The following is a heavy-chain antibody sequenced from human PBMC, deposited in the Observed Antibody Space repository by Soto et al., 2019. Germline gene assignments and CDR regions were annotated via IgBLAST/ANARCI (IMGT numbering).Heavy chain of an antibody. CDR1: GYTFTSYG. CDR2: ISAYHGNT. Sequence: QVQLVQSGAEVKKPGASVKVSCKASGYTFTSYGISWVRQASGQGLEWMGWISAYHGNTNYAQKLQGRVTMTTDTSTSTAYMELRSLRSDDTAVYYCAREFMVRGVTEYYFDYWGQGTLVTVSS. CDR3: AREFMVRGVTEYYFDY. D-gene: IGHD3-10*01. J-gene: IGHJ4*02. V-gene: IGHV1-18*01.